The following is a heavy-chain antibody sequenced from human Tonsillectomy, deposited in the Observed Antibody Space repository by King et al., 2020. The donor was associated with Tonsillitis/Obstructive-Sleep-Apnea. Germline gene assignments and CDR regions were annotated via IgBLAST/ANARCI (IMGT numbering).Heavy chain of an antibody. CDR3: ARCWTTSAGHNYYYYMDV. CDR1: GGSFSGYY. D-gene: IGHD3/OR15-3a*01. V-gene: IGHV4-34*01. Sequence: VQLQQWGAGLLKPSEPLSLTCAVYGGSFSGYYWSWIRQPPGKGLEWIGEINHSGSTNYNPSLKSRVTISVDTSKNQFSLKLSSVTAADTAVYYCARCWTTSAGHNYYYYMDVWGKGTTVTVSS. CDR2: INHSGST. J-gene: IGHJ6*03.